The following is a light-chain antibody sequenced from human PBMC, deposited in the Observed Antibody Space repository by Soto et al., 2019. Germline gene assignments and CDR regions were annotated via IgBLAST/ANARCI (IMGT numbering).Light chain of an antibody. Sequence: QSVLTQPPSASGSPGQSVTISCTGSSSDIGRYKYVSWFQQHAGRVPKLLIYEVNKRPSGVPTRFSGSVSGNTASLTVSGLQADDEADYYCLSYAGRSRVFGTGTKLTVL. CDR1: SSDIGRYKY. V-gene: IGLV2-8*01. CDR3: LSYAGRSRV. J-gene: IGLJ1*01. CDR2: EVN.